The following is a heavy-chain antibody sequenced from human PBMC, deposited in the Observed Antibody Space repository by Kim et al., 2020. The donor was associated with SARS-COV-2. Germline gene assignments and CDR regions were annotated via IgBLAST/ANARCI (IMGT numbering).Heavy chain of an antibody. D-gene: IGHD1-26*01. CDR2: ISGGGDTI. CDR1: GFRFSSHA. Sequence: GGSLRLSCVASGFRFSSHAMTWVRQAPGKGLERVSIISGGGDTIYYADSVKGRFTVSRDNSKNTLYLQMNSLRAEDTALYFCAKDQGGNYYYYSGMDVWGQGNTVTVSS. V-gene: IGHV3-23*01. J-gene: IGHJ6*02. CDR3: AKDQGGNYYYYSGMDV.